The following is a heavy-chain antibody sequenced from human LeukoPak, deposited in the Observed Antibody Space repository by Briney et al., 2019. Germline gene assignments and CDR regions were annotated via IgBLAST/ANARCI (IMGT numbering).Heavy chain of an antibody. Sequence: GGSLRLSCAASGFTFSTYGISWVRQAPGKGLEWVSAITGSGDGTKYADSVKGRFTISRDNSKSTVYLQMNSLRVEDTALYYCARRITATTPFDYWGQGTLVIVSS. CDR1: GFTFSTYG. CDR3: ARRITATTPFDY. CDR2: ITGSGDGT. V-gene: IGHV3-23*01. J-gene: IGHJ4*02. D-gene: IGHD3-16*01.